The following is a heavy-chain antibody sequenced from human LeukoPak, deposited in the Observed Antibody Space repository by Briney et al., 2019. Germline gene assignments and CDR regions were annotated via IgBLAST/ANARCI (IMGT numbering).Heavy chain of an antibody. Sequence: PSETLSLTCTVSGGSIRSYFWSWIRQPPGNRLELMGYIYYSGSTNYNPSLKSRVTISVDTSKNQFSLKLSSVTAADTAVYYCARGSDHYDSSGYRYFDLWGRGTLATVSS. J-gene: IGHJ2*01. CDR2: IYYSGST. V-gene: IGHV4-59*01. CDR3: ARGSDHYDSSGYRYFDL. D-gene: IGHD3-22*01. CDR1: GGSIRSYF.